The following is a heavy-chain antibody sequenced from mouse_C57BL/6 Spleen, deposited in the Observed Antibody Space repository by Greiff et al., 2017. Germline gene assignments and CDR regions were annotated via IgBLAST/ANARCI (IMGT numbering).Heavy chain of an antibody. CDR2: INPGSGGT. CDR1: GYAFTNYL. Sequence: QVQLQQSGAELVRPGTSVKVSCKASGYAFTNYLIEWVKQRPGQGLEWIGVINPGSGGTNYNEKFKGKATLTADKSSSTAYMQLSSLTSEDSAVYFCARGRESYAMDYWGQGTSVTVSS. V-gene: IGHV1-54*01. J-gene: IGHJ4*01. CDR3: ARGRESYAMDY.